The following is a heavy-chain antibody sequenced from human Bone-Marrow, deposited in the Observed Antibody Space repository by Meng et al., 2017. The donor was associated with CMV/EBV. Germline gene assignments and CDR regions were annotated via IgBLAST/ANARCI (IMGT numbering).Heavy chain of an antibody. J-gene: IGHJ4*02. Sequence: SVKVSCKASGGTFSTYANSWVRQAPGQGLEWMGGIIPIFGTANYAQKFQGRVTITTDESTSTAYMELSSLRSEDTAVYYCARSSSWYGEFDYWGQGTRVTVSS. CDR1: GGTFSTYA. CDR3: ARSSSWYGEFDY. D-gene: IGHD6-13*01. CDR2: IIPIFGTA. V-gene: IGHV1-69*05.